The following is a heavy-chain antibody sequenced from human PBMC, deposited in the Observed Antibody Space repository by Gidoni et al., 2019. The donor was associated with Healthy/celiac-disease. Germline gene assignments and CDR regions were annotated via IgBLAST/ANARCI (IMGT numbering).Heavy chain of an antibody. CDR3: ATDGIAAADAEYFQH. J-gene: IGHJ1*01. CDR1: GYTLTELS. D-gene: IGHD6-13*01. V-gene: IGHV1-24*01. Sequence: QVQLVQSGAEVKKPGASVKVSCKVSGYTLTELSMHWVRQAPGKGLEWMGGFDPEDGETIYAQKFQGRVTMTEVTSTDTAYMELSSLRSEDTAVYYCATDGIAAADAEYFQHWGQGTLVTVSS. CDR2: FDPEDGET.